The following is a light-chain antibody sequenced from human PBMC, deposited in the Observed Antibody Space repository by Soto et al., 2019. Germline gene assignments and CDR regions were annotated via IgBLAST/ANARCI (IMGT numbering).Light chain of an antibody. V-gene: IGKV3-11*01. Sequence: EIVLTQSPATLSLSPGERATLSCRASQSVSSYLAWYQQKPGQAPRLLIYDAYNRATGIPARFSGSGSGTDFTLTISSLVPEDFAVYYCQQRSNWPLTFGPGTKVDIK. CDR2: DAY. CDR3: QQRSNWPLT. CDR1: QSVSSY. J-gene: IGKJ3*01.